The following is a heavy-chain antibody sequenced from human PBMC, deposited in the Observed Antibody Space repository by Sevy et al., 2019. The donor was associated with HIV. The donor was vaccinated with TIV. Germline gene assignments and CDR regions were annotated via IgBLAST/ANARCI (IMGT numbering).Heavy chain of an antibody. J-gene: IGHJ4*02. CDR3: ARDERESTAAVPYDY. Sequence: ASVKVSCKASGYTFTSYGISWVRQAPGQGLEWMGWISAYNGNTNYAQKLQGRVTMTTDTSTSTAYMELRSLRSDDTAVYYCARDERESTAAVPYDYWGQGTLVTVSS. CDR2: ISAYNGNT. CDR1: GYTFTSYG. V-gene: IGHV1-18*01. D-gene: IGHD5-18*01.